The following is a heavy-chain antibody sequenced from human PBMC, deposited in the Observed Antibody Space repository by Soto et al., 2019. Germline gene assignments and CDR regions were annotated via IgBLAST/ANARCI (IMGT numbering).Heavy chain of an antibody. D-gene: IGHD1-7*01. V-gene: IGHV3-30*18. CDR1: GFNFDNYG. J-gene: IGHJ4*02. CDR3: AKDRVGGTFYTPLGF. Sequence: GSLRLSCQASGFNFDNYGMHWVRQAPGKGLEWVAVITYDGSNKYYADSVKGRFTISRDNSKNTLSLHLNTLKPEDTAVYHCAKDRVGGTFYTPLGFWGQGTLVTVSS. CDR2: ITYDGSNK.